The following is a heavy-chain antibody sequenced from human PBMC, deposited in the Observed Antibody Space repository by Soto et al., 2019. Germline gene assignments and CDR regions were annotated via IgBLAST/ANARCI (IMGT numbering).Heavy chain of an antibody. CDR3: ARTSEDFGVVMHPSDY. D-gene: IGHD3-3*01. CDR1: GGSISSSSYY. J-gene: IGHJ4*02. CDR2: IYYSGST. V-gene: IGHV4-39*01. Sequence: PSETLSLTCTVSGGSISSSSYYWGWIRQPPGKGLEWIGSIYYSGSTYYNPSLKSRVTISVDTSKNQFSLKLSSVTAADTAVYYCARTSEDFGVVMHPSDYWGQGTLVTVSS.